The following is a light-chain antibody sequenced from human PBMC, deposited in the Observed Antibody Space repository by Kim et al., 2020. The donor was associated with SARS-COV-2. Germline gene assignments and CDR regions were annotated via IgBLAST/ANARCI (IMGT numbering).Light chain of an antibody. J-gene: IGKJ4*01. CDR1: QSVGTY. CDR2: DAS. V-gene: IGKV3-11*01. CDR3: QQRSDWPLT. Sequence: PGERATVSCRTSQSVGTYLAWYQQKSGQPPSLLIYDASNRATGIPARFSGSGSGTDFTLTISSLDLEDFAVYYCQQRSDWPLTFGGGTKVDI.